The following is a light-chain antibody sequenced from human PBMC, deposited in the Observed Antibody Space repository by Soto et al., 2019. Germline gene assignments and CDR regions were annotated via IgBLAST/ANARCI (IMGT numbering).Light chain of an antibody. Sequence: EIVMTQSPATLSVSPGERATLSCRASQSVGNNLAWYQQRPGQAPRLLIHGASTRASGVPARFSGSGSGTDFTLTISSLQSEDFAVYYCQQYTDSPIPFGPGAKVDLK. J-gene: IGKJ3*01. V-gene: IGKV3-15*01. CDR1: QSVGNN. CDR3: QQYTDSPIP. CDR2: GAS.